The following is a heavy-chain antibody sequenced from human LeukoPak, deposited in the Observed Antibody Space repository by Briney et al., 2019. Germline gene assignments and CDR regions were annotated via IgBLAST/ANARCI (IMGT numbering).Heavy chain of an antibody. J-gene: IGHJ6*02. CDR2: MYSGGST. CDR3: ARSYSNHLFGMDV. V-gene: IGHV3-66*01. Sequence: GGSLRLSCAASGFTVSSYYMTWVRQAPGKGLEWVSVMYSGGSTYYADSVKGRVAISRDNSQNIVFLQMNSVRVEDTAVYYCARSYSNHLFGMDVWGQGTAVTVSS. CDR1: GFTVSSYY. D-gene: IGHD4-11*01.